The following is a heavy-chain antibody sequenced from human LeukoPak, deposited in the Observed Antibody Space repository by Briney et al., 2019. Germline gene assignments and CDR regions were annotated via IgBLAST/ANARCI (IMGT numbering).Heavy chain of an antibody. D-gene: IGHD6-13*01. CDR1: GFTFSSYW. J-gene: IGHJ4*02. V-gene: IGHV3-7*01. Sequence: GGSLRLSCAASGFTFSSYWMSWVRQAPGKGLEWVANIKQDGSEKYYVDSVKGRFTISRDNAKNSLYLQMNSLRAEDTAVYYCARDLRGYSSSWHYFDYWGQGTLVTVSS. CDR2: IKQDGSEK. CDR3: ARDLRGYSSSWHYFDY.